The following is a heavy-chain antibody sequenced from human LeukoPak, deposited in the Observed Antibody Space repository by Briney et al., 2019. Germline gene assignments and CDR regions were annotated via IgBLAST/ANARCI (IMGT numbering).Heavy chain of an antibody. V-gene: IGHV3-23*01. Sequence: GGSLRLPCAASGFTFSSYAMSWVRQAPGKGLEWVSAISGSGGSTYYADSVKGRFTISRDNSKNTLYLQMNSLRAEDTAVYYCAKDTVLHEGAFDIWGQGTMVTVSS. J-gene: IGHJ3*02. CDR2: ISGSGGST. CDR3: AKDTVLHEGAFDI. CDR1: GFTFSSYA. D-gene: IGHD2-8*02.